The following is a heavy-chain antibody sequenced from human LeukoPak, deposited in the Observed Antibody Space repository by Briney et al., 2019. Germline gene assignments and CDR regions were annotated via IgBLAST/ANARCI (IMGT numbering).Heavy chain of an antibody. CDR1: GFTFSSYA. Sequence: GGSLRLSCAASGFTFSSYAMSWVRQAPGKGLEWVSAISGSGGSTYYADSVKGRFTISRDNSKNTLYLQMNSLRAEDTAVYYCARDCSGGSCLDYWGQGTLVTVSS. CDR2: ISGSGGST. J-gene: IGHJ4*02. V-gene: IGHV3-23*01. CDR3: ARDCSGGSCLDY. D-gene: IGHD2-15*01.